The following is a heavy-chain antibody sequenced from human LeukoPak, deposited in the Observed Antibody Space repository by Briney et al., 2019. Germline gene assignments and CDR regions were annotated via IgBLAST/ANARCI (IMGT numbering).Heavy chain of an antibody. D-gene: IGHD6-13*01. CDR1: GYTFTHYY. Sequence: ASVTISLKVTGYTFTHYYMHWVQQAPGKELAWMGLVDPEDGETIYAEKFQGRVTITADTSTDTAYMELSSLRSEDTAVYYCATAASGSHFDYWGQGTLVTVSS. CDR3: ATAASGSHFDY. J-gene: IGHJ4*02. V-gene: IGHV1-69-2*01. CDR2: VDPEDGET.